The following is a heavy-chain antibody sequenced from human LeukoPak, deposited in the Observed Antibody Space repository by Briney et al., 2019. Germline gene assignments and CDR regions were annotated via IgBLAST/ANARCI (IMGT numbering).Heavy chain of an antibody. CDR1: GYTLTELS. CDR3: ARDRTGYCSGGSCYKFYYYYYMDV. Sequence: ASVKVSCKVSGYTLTELSMHWVRQAPGKGLEWMGGFDPEDGETIYAQKFQGRVTMTRDTSVSTAYMELSRLRSDDTAVYYCARDRTGYCSGGSCYKFYYYYYMDVWGKGTTVTVSS. V-gene: IGHV1-24*01. D-gene: IGHD2-15*01. J-gene: IGHJ6*03. CDR2: FDPEDGET.